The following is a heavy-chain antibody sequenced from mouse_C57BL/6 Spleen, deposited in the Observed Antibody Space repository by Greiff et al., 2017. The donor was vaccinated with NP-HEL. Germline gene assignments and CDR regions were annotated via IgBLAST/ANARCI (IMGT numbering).Heavy chain of an antibody. V-gene: IGHV8-8*01. CDR2: IWWDDDK. D-gene: IGHD3-2*02. J-gene: IGHJ3*01. CDR3: ARNQDSSGYFAY. Sequence: QVTLKVSGPGILQPSQTLSLTCSFSGFSLSTFGMGVGWIRQPSGQGLEWLAHIWWDDDKYYNPALKSRLTISKDTSKNQVFLKIANVDTADTATYYCARNQDSSGYFAYWGQGTLVTVSA. CDR1: GFSLSTFGMG.